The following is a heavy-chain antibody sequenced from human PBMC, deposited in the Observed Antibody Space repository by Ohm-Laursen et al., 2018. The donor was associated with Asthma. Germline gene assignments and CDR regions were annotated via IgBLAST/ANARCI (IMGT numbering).Heavy chain of an antibody. CDR1: GGSISSGHYY. V-gene: IGHV4-31*03. Sequence: TLSLTCTVSGGSISSGHYYWTWIRQRPGKGLEWIGNIHYSGSNIYNPSLESRLSISVDTSKNQFSLKLSSVTAADTAVYYCAKVLPRWIVVRGKSYFDYWGQGTLVTVSS. CDR3: AKVLPRWIVVRGKSYFDY. CDR2: IHYSGSN. J-gene: IGHJ4*02. D-gene: IGHD3-10*01.